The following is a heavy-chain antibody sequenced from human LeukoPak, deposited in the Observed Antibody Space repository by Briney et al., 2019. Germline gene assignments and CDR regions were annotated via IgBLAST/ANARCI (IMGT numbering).Heavy chain of an antibody. CDR2: INPSGGST. V-gene: IGHV1-46*01. CDR1: GYTFTSYY. J-gene: IGHJ4*02. CDR3: ARDIWGYCSGGSCYLFDY. Sequence: ASVKVSCKASGYTFTSYYMHWVRQAPGQGLEWMGIINPSGGSTSYAQKFQGRVTMTRDTSTSTVYMELSSLRSGDTAVYYCARDIWGYCSGGSCYLFDYWGQGTLVTVSS. D-gene: IGHD2-15*01.